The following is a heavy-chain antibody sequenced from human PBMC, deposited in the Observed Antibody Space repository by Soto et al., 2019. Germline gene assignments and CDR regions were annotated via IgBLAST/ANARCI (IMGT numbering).Heavy chain of an antibody. CDR2: ISSSGTTI. CDR1: GFTFSDYY. D-gene: IGHD2-21*01. J-gene: IGHJ6*02. Sequence: QVQLVESGGGLVKPGGSLRLSCAASGFTFSDYYMNWIRQAPGKGLEWVSYISSSGTTIYYADSLKGRFTISRDNAKNSLFLQMNSLRAEDTALYYCARGHSIFYGMDVWGQGTTVTVSS. CDR3: ARGHSIFYGMDV. V-gene: IGHV3-11*01.